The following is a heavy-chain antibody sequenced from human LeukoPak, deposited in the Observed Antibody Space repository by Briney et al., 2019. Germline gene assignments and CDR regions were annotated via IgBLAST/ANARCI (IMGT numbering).Heavy chain of an antibody. CDR1: GFAFSHNG. Sequence: PGGSLRLSCTASGFAFSHNGMTWVRQAPGKGLEWVANINQDGSKKYYVDSVKGRFTISRDNAKNSLYLQMNSLRAEDTAVYDCASESRMGGIQLWFPFSVYWGQGTLVTVSS. J-gene: IGHJ4*02. D-gene: IGHD5-18*01. CDR3: ASESRMGGIQLWFPFSVY. CDR2: INQDGSKK. V-gene: IGHV3-7*05.